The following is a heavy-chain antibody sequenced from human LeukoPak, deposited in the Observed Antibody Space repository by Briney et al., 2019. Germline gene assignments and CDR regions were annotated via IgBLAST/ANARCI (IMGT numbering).Heavy chain of an antibody. J-gene: IGHJ4*02. Sequence: GGSLRLSCAAPGFTFDDYAMHWGRQAPRKGLEWVCLISGDGGSTNYADAVKVRFTISRDNSKNSLYLQMNSLRTEDTAFYYCAKIYLDGYSHFDYWGQGTLVTVSS. CDR3: AKIYLDGYSHFDY. CDR2: ISGDGGST. V-gene: IGHV3-43*02. D-gene: IGHD5-24*01. CDR1: GFTFDDYA.